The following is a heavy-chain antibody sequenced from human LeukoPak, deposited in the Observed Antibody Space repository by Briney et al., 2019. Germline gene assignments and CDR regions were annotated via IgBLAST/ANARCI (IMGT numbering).Heavy chain of an antibody. CDR2: INHRGDT. J-gene: IGHJ4*03. V-gene: IGHV4-34*01. D-gene: IGHD1-1*01. Sequence: PSETRSLTCAVYGWSFSAYYLSWIRQSPGKGLEWIAEINHRGDTNYNPSVKSRVTISVDTSKNQFSLKVTSLTAADTAVYYCARGPTISETGYFDYWGQGTLVTVSS. CDR1: GWSFSAYY. CDR3: ARGPTISETGYFDY.